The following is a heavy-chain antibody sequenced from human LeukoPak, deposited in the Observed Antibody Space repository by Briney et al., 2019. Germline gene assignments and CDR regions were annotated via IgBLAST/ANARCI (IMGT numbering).Heavy chain of an antibody. CDR2: INPNSGGT. CDR3: ARGGNLAYCGGDCYWLDY. Sequence: SVKVSCKASGYTFTGYYMHWVRQAPGQGLEWMGWINPNSGGTNYAQKFQGWVTMTRDTSISTAYMELSRLRSDDTAVYYCARGGNLAYCGGDCYWLDYWGQGTLVTVSS. V-gene: IGHV1-2*04. J-gene: IGHJ4*02. CDR1: GYTFTGYY. D-gene: IGHD2-21*02.